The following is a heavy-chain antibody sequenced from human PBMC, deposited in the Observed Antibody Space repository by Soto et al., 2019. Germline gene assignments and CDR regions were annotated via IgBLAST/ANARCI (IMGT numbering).Heavy chain of an antibody. D-gene: IGHD6-19*01. Sequence: EVQLVESGGGLVQPGRSLRLSCAASGFTFDDYAMHWVRQAPGKGLEWVSGISWNSGSIGYADSVKGRFTISRDNAKNSLYLQMNSLRAEDTALYYCAKSVHRYSSGWDDAFDIWGQGTMVTVSS. CDR3: AKSVHRYSSGWDDAFDI. J-gene: IGHJ3*02. CDR2: ISWNSGSI. V-gene: IGHV3-9*01. CDR1: GFTFDDYA.